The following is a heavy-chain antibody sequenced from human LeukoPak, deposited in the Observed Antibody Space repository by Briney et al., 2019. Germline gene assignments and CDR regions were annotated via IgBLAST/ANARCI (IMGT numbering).Heavy chain of an antibody. V-gene: IGHV3-74*01. CDR2: INADGSST. Sequence: GGSLRLSCAASGFTFSSYWMHWVRQAPGKGLVWVSRINADGSSTSYADSVKGRFSISRDNAKNTPYLQMNSLRVEDTDVYYCAGQRNYYYYGMDVWGKGTMVTVSS. J-gene: IGHJ6*04. CDR1: GFTFSSYW. CDR3: AGQRNYYYYGMDV.